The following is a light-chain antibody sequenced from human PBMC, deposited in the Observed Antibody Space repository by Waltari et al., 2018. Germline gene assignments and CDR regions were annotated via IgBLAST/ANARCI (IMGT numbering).Light chain of an antibody. Sequence: QSALTQPASVSGSPGQSITIPCPGTCSNVENYNLSSCSQHHPGKAPKLLIYEVSKRPAGISNRFSGSTSGNTASLTISGLQAEDESDYYCCSFAGGNNFEVIFGGGTRLTVL. V-gene: IGLV2-23*02. CDR2: EVS. CDR3: CSFAGGNNFEVI. CDR1: CSNVENYNL. J-gene: IGLJ2*01.